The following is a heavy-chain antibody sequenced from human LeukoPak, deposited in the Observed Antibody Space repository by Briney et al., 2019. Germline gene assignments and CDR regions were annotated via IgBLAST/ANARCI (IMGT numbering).Heavy chain of an antibody. CDR1: GFTFSSYG. V-gene: IGHV3-30*19. Sequence: GGSLRLSCAASGFTFSSYGMHWVRQAPGKGLEWVAVISYDGSNKYYADSVKGRFTISRDNSKNTLYLQMNSLRAEDTAVYYCARGPDRYYYGSGTDYWGQGTLVTVSS. J-gene: IGHJ4*02. D-gene: IGHD3-10*01. CDR2: ISYDGSNK. CDR3: ARGPDRYYYGSGTDY.